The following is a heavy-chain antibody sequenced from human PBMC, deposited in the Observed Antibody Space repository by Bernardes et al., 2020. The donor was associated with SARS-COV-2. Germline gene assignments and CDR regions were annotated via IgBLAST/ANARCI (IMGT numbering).Heavy chain of an antibody. Sequence: GGSLRLSCVASGFTFSSYGMHWVRQAPGKGLEWVAVISYDGSNKYYADSVKGRFTISRDNSKNTLYLQMNSLRAEDTAVYYCARTHYYDSSGYYYVFYYYGMDVWGQGTTVTVSS. CDR2: ISYDGSNK. J-gene: IGHJ6*02. D-gene: IGHD3-22*01. CDR1: GFTFSSYG. V-gene: IGHV3-30*03. CDR3: ARTHYYDSSGYYYVFYYYGMDV.